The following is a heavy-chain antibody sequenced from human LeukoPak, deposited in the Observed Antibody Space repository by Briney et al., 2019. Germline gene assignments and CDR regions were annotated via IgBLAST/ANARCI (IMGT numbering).Heavy chain of an antibody. CDR3: ARSSGSYGGFDY. D-gene: IGHD1-26*01. CDR2: INHSGST. Sequence: ETLCLTCAVYGGSFSGYYWSWIRQPPGKGLEWIGEINHSGSTNYNPSLNSRVTISVDTSKNQFSLKLSSVTAADTAVYYCARSSGSYGGFDYWGQGTLVTVTS. CDR1: GGSFSGYY. J-gene: IGHJ4*02. V-gene: IGHV4-34*01.